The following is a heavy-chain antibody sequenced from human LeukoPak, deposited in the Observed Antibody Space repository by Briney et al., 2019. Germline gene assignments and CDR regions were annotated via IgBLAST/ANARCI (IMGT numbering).Heavy chain of an antibody. CDR1: GYTFTSYG. CDR3: ARDLYDYVWGSYRYMSWFDP. Sequence: ASVTVSCKASGYTFTSYGISWVRQAPGQGLEWMGWISAYNGNTNYAQKLQGRVTMTTDTSTSTAYMELRSLRSDDTAVYYCARDLYDYVWGSYRYMSWFDPWGQGTLVTVSS. V-gene: IGHV1-18*01. CDR2: ISAYNGNT. D-gene: IGHD3-16*02. J-gene: IGHJ5*02.